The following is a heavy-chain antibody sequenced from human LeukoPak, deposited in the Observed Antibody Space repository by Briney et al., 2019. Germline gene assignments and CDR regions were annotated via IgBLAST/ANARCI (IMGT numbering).Heavy chain of an antibody. CDR1: GGSISSSSYY. V-gene: IGHV4-39*01. J-gene: IGHJ5*02. Sequence: PSETLSLTCTVSGGSISSSSYYWGWIRQPSGKGLEWIGNIYYSGSTYYNPSLKSRVTISVDTSKNQFSLKLSSVTAADTAVYYCARPKDYGGNVGGWFDPWGQGTLVTVSS. CDR2: IYYSGST. D-gene: IGHD4-23*01. CDR3: ARPKDYGGNVGGWFDP.